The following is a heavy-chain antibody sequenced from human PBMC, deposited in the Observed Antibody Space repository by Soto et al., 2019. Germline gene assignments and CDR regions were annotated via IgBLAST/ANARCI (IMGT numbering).Heavy chain of an antibody. Sequence: EVQLVESGGGLVQPGGSLRLSCAASGFTFSSHWMHWVRQGPGKGLVWVSRINRDGSSTSYADSVKGRFTISRDNAKNTLYLQMNSLRAEDTAVYFCARGSKDSYPGSRIFDFWGRGTLVTVSS. CDR3: ARGSKDSYPGSRIFDF. CDR1: GFTFSSHW. D-gene: IGHD3-10*01. CDR2: INRDGSST. J-gene: IGHJ4*02. V-gene: IGHV3-74*01.